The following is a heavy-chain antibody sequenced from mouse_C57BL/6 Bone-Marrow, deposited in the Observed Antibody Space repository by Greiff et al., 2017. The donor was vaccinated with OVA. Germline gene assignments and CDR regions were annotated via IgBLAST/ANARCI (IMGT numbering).Heavy chain of an antibody. V-gene: IGHV1-19*01. CDR3: ARRWLLPLFDY. CDR2: INPYNGGT. CDR1: GYTFTDYY. D-gene: IGHD2-3*01. J-gene: IGHJ2*01. Sequence: EVKLMESGPVLVKPGASVKLSCKASGYTFTDYYMNWVKQSHGKSLEWIGVINPYNGGTSYNQKFKGKATLTVDKSSSTAYMELNSLTSEDSAVYYAARRWLLPLFDYWGQGTTLTVSS.